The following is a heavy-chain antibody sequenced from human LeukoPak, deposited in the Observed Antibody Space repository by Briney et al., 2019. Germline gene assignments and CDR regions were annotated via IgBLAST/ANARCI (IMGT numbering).Heavy chain of an antibody. CDR2: IRSKAYGGTT. Sequence: GGSLRLSCTASGFTFGDYAMSWVRQAPGKGLEWVGFIRSKAYGGTTEYAASVKGRFTISRDDSKSIAYLQMNSLKTEDTAVYYCTRVRLSYFDYWGQGTLVTVSS. V-gene: IGHV3-49*04. D-gene: IGHD2-21*02. CDR3: TRVRLSYFDY. J-gene: IGHJ4*02. CDR1: GFTFGDYA.